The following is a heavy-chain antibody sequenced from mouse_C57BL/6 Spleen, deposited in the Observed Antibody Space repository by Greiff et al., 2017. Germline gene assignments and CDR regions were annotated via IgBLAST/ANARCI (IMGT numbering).Heavy chain of an antibody. D-gene: IGHD2-5*01. CDR1: GFTFSDYY. Sequence: EVKLMESEGGLVQPGSSMTLSCTASGFTFSDYYMAWGRQVPERGLEWVANINYDGSSTYYLDSLKSRFIISRDNAKNMLYLQMSSLKSEDTATYYCARADSNYFDYWGQGTTLTVSS. CDR3: ARADSNYFDY. CDR2: INYDGSST. V-gene: IGHV5-16*01. J-gene: IGHJ2*01.